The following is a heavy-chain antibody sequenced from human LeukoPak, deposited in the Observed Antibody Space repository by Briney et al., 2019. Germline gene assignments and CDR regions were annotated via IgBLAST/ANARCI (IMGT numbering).Heavy chain of an antibody. J-gene: IGHJ6*03. V-gene: IGHV4-38-2*02. Sequence: SETLSLTCTVSGYSISSGYHWGWIRQPPGKGLEWIGSIYHSGSTYYNPSLKSRVTISVDTSKNQFSLKLSSVTAADTAVYYCARSRDYYYYMDVWGKGTTVTVSS. CDR1: GYSISSGYH. CDR2: IYHSGST. CDR3: ARSRDYYYYMDV.